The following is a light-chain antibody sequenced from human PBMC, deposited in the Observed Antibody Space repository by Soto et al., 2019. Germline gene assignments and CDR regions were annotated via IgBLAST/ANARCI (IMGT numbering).Light chain of an antibody. CDR1: QGIDNY. CDR3: QKYEGVPLT. V-gene: IGKV1-27*01. CDR2: AAS. J-gene: IGKJ4*01. Sequence: DIQMTQSPSSLSASVGDRVIITYRASQGIDNYLAWYQQRPGKVPKLLIYAASTLQSGVPSRFSGSGSGTEFTLTISSLQPEDVASYYCQKYEGVPLTFGGGTRVEIK.